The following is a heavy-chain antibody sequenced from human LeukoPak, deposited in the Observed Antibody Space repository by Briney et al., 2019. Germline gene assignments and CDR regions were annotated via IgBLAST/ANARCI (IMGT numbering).Heavy chain of an antibody. J-gene: IGHJ4*02. Sequence: TGGSLRLSCAASGFRFSNYGMHWVRQAPGKGLEWVAVIWYDGGNKYFADSVKGRFTISRDNSKNTLYLQTNSLRAEDTAVYYCARSMVRGVIIEGRGFDYWGQGTLVTVSS. CDR1: GFRFSNYG. D-gene: IGHD3-10*01. CDR2: IWYDGGNK. V-gene: IGHV3-33*01. CDR3: ARSMVRGVIIEGRGFDY.